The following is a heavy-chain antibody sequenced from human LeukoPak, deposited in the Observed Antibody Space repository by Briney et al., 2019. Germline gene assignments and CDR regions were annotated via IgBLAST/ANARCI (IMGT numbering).Heavy chain of an antibody. J-gene: IGHJ4*02. CDR2: INPNSGDS. V-gene: IGHV1-2*02. D-gene: IGHD6-6*01. CDR1: EYTFTTYY. CDR3: ARGRGTSSFDY. Sequence: ASVKVSRKASEYTFTTYYFHWVRQAPGQGLEWMGWINPNSGDSKCTEKFQDRVTMTRDTSISTVYMELSRLRYDDTAVYYCARGRGTSSFDYWGQGTLVTVSS.